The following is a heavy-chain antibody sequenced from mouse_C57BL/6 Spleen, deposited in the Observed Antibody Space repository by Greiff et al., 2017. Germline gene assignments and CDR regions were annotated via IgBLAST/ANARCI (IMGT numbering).Heavy chain of an antibody. J-gene: IGHJ1*03. CDR3: ARKGSLGGYFDV. V-gene: IGHV1-50*01. CDR1: GYTFTSYW. CDR2: IDPSDSYT. Sequence: VQLQQPGAELVKPGASVKLSCKASGYTFTSYWMQWVKQRPGQGLEWIGEIDPSDSYTNYNQKFKGKATLTVDTSSSTAYMQLSSLTSEDSAVYYCARKGSLGGYFDVWGTGTTVTVSS. D-gene: IGHD1-2*01.